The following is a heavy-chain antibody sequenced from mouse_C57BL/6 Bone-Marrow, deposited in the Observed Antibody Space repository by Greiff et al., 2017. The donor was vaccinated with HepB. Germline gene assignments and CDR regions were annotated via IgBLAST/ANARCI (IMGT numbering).Heavy chain of an antibody. D-gene: IGHD1-1*01. J-gene: IGHJ1*03. CDR1: GYSITSGYY. Sequence: ESGPGLVKPSQSLSLTCSVTGYSITSGYYWNWIRQFPGNKLEWMGYISYDGSNNYNPSLKNRISITRDTSKNQFFLKLNSVTTEDTATYYCARSYGSSYPRYFDVWGTGTTVTVSS. CDR2: ISYDGSN. CDR3: ARSYGSSYPRYFDV. V-gene: IGHV3-6*01.